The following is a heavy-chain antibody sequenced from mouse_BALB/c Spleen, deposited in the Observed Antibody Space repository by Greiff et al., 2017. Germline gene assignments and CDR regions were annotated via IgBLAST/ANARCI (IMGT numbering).Heavy chain of an antibody. CDR2: FYPGSGSI. CDR1: GYTFTEYI. CDR3: ARHEDKGDGYYYAMDY. Sequence: QVQLKESGAELVKPGASVKLSCKASGYTFTEYIIHWVKQRSGQGLEWIGWFYPGSGSIKYNEKFKDKATLTADKSSSTVYMELSRLTSEDSAVYFCARHEDKGDGYYYAMDYWGQGTSVTVSS. D-gene: IGHD2-3*01. J-gene: IGHJ4*01. V-gene: IGHV1-62-2*01.